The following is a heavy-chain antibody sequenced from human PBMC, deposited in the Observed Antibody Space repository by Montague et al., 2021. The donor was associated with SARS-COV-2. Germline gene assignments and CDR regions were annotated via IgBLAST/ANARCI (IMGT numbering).Heavy chain of an antibody. V-gene: IGHV6-1*01. CDR1: GDSVAKHISA. D-gene: IGHD2-8*02. Sequence: CAISGDSVAKHISAWNWIRQSPSRGLEWLGRTKYTSTRYETNAVAVQSRITITADTSKNQFSLHLNSVTPEDTAVYYCARDLYWAFDAWGLGTTVTVSA. J-gene: IGHJ3*01. CDR2: TKYTSTRYE. CDR3: ARDLYWAFDA.